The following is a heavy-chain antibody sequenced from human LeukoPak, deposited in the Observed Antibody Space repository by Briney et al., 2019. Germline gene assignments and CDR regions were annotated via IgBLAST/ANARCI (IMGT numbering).Heavy chain of an antibody. J-gene: IGHJ4*02. V-gene: IGHV3-33*08. CDR1: GFTFSDYY. CDR3: ARSQYYYDSSGPPLGY. Sequence: GGSLRLSCAASGFTFSDYYMSWIRQAPGKGLEWVAVIWYDGSNKYYADSVKGRFTISRDNSKNTLYLQMNSLRAEDTAVYYCARSQYYYDSSGPPLGYWGQGTLVTVSS. CDR2: IWYDGSNK. D-gene: IGHD3-22*01.